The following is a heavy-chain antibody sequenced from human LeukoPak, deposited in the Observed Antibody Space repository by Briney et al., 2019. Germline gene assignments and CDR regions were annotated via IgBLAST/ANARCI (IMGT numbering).Heavy chain of an antibody. Sequence: SETLSLTCTVSGGSISSYYWSWIRQPAGKGLEWIGRIYTSGSTNYNPSLKSRVTISVDKSKNQFSLKLSSVTAADTAVYYCASVRSGVAATLHAFDIWGQGTMVIVSS. CDR3: ASVRSGVAATLHAFDI. CDR2: IYTSGST. J-gene: IGHJ3*02. CDR1: GGSISSYY. V-gene: IGHV4-4*07. D-gene: IGHD5-12*01.